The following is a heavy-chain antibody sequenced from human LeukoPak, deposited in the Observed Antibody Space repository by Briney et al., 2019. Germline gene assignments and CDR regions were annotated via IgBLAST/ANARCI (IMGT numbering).Heavy chain of an antibody. Sequence: PGGSLRLSCAASGFTFSSYAMSWVRQAPGRGLEWVSAISGSCGSTHYADSVKGRFTISRDNSRNTLYLQMNSLRAEDTAVYYCARGPSGYHNTGGQGTLVTVSS. V-gene: IGHV3-23*01. J-gene: IGHJ4*02. CDR2: ISGSCGST. CDR3: ARGPSGYHNT. CDR1: GFTFSSYA. D-gene: IGHD5-12*01.